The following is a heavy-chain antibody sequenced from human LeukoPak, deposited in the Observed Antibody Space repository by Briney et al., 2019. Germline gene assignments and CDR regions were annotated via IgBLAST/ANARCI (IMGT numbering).Heavy chain of an antibody. J-gene: IGHJ4*02. D-gene: IGHD3-16*01. CDR1: GFIFSTNS. Sequence: GGSLRLSCAASGFIFSTNSMNWVRQAPGKGLEWVSYISSSSSTIYYAVSVKGRFTIFRDNAKNSLYLQMNSLRAEDTAVYYCARGGGFDYWGQGILVTVSS. CDR3: ARGGGFDY. CDR2: ISSSSSTI. V-gene: IGHV3-48*04.